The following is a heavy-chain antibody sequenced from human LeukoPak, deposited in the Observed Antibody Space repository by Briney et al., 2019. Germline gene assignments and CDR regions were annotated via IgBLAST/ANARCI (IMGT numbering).Heavy chain of an antibody. Sequence: GGSLRLSCAASGFTFDDDAMHWVRQAPGKGLEWVSLISGDGGSTYYADSVKGRFTISRDNSKNSLYLQMNSLRTEDTALYYCATEAAGTGWGQGTLVTVSS. CDR3: ATEAAGTG. V-gene: IGHV3-43*02. CDR2: ISGDGGST. J-gene: IGHJ4*02. D-gene: IGHD6-13*01. CDR1: GFTFDDDA.